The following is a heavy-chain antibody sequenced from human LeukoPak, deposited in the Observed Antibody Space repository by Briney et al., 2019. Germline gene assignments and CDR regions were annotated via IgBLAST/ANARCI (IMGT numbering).Heavy chain of an antibody. CDR2: ISYDGSNK. CDR1: GFTFSSYA. CDR3: ARDRIGERDAFDI. J-gene: IGHJ3*02. Sequence: GGSLRLSCAASGFTFSSYAMHWVRQAPGKGLEWVAVISYDGSNKYYADSVKGRFTISRDNSKNTLYLQMNSLRAEDTAVYYCARDRIGERDAFDIWGQGTMVTVSS. V-gene: IGHV3-30*04. D-gene: IGHD3-10*01.